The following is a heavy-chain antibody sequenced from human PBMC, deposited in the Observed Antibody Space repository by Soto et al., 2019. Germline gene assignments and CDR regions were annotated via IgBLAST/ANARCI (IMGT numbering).Heavy chain of an antibody. CDR2: INHSGST. Sequence: SETLSLTCAVYGGPFSGYYWSWIRQPPGKGLEWIGEINHSGSTNYNPSPKSRVTMPVDTSKNQFSLKLSAVTAADTAVYYCARGGLLWFGRPGLDAFEIWGQGTMVTVSS. CDR3: ARGGLLWFGRPGLDAFEI. J-gene: IGHJ3*02. V-gene: IGHV4-34*01. CDR1: GGPFSGYY. D-gene: IGHD3-10*01.